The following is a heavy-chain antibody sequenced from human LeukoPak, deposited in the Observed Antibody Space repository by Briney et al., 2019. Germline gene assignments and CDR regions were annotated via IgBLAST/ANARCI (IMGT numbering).Heavy chain of an antibody. CDR3: ARGVAAAGYNWFDP. J-gene: IGHJ5*02. Sequence: SETLSLTCTVSGGSISSYYWSWIRQPPGKGLEWIGYIYYSGSTNYNPSLKSRVTISVDTSKNQFSLKLSSVTAADTAVYYCARGVAAAGYNWFDPWGQGTLVTVSS. CDR2: IYYSGST. D-gene: IGHD6-13*01. V-gene: IGHV4-59*12. CDR1: GGSISSYY.